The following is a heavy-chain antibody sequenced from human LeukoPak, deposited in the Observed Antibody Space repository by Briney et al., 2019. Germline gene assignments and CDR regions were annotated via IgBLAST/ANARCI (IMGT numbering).Heavy chain of an antibody. V-gene: IGHV1-69*01. Sequence: SVKVSCKASGGTFSSYAISWVRQAPGQGLEWMGGIIPISGTANYAQKFQGRVTITADESTSTAYMELSSLRSEDTAVYYCALGPPLDTAMVILFDYWGQGTLVTVSS. CDR2: IIPISGTA. CDR3: ALGPPLDTAMVILFDY. J-gene: IGHJ4*02. D-gene: IGHD5-18*01. CDR1: GGTFSSYA.